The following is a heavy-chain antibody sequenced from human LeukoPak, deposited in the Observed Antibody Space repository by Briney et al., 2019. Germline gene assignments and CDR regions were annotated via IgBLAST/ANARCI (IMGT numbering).Heavy chain of an antibody. J-gene: IGHJ4*02. Sequence: GASVKVSCKASGYTFTRYGISWVRQAPGEGLEWMGWISGYNGNRKYAQKLQGRVTMTTDTPTSTAYMEVRSLRSDDTAVYYCAREGSLAPGSREFDSWGLGNLVTVSS. CDR2: ISGYNGNR. V-gene: IGHV1-18*01. CDR1: GYTFTRYG. D-gene: IGHD6-6*01. CDR3: AREGSLAPGSREFDS.